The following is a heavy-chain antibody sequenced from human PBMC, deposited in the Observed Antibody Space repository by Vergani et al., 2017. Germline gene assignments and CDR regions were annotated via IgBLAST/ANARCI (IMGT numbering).Heavy chain of an antibody. J-gene: IGHJ4*02. CDR2: ISYDGSNK. Sequence: VQLVESGGGIVKPGGSLRLSCVASGFTFSSYAMHWVRQAPGKGLEWVAVISYDGSNKYYADSVKGRFTISRDNSKNTLYLQMNSLRAEDTAVYYCARDLGLYWQLAAYYFDYWGQGTLVTVSS. CDR1: GFTFSSYA. V-gene: IGHV3-30-3*01. D-gene: IGHD6-6*01. CDR3: ARDLGLYWQLAAYYFDY.